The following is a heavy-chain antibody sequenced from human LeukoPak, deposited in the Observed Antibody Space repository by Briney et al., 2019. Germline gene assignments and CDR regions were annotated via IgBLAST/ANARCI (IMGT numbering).Heavy chain of an antibody. V-gene: IGHV3-74*01. CDR3: VSFYETY. Sequence: GGSLRLSCAASEFTFNSYSMNWVRQVPGKGLVWVSHINSDGSWTSYADSVKGRFTISKDNAKNTVYLQMNSLRAEDTAVYYCVSFYETYWGRGTLVTVSS. CDR2: INSDGSWT. J-gene: IGHJ4*02. CDR1: EFTFNSYS. D-gene: IGHD2/OR15-2a*01.